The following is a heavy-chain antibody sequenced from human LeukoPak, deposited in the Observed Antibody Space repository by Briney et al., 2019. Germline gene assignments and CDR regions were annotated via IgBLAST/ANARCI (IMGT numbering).Heavy chain of an antibody. D-gene: IGHD2-2*01. J-gene: IGHJ6*03. CDR3: ARALDGIVVVPALLGHYYYYMDV. CDR2: IIPIFGTA. CDR1: GDTSSSYA. V-gene: IGHV1-69*13. Sequence: ASVKVSCKASGDTSSSYAICWVQQAPGQGLEWIGGIIPIFGTANYAQKFQGRVTITADESTSTAYMELSSLRSEDTAVYYCARALDGIVVVPALLGHYYYYMDVWGKGTTVTVSS.